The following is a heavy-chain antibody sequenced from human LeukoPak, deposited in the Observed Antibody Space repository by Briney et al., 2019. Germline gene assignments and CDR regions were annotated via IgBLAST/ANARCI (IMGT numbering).Heavy chain of an antibody. CDR2: IRHDGTNK. CDR1: GFTFNNYG. CDR3: AKDPVVVAATHDY. V-gene: IGHV3-30*02. D-gene: IGHD2-15*01. Sequence: PGGSLRLSCAASGFTFNNYGMHWVRQAPGKGLEWVAFIRHDGTNKYYADSVKGRFTISRDNSKDTLYLQMNSLRAEDTAVYYCAKDPVVVAATHDYWGQGTLVTVSS. J-gene: IGHJ4*02.